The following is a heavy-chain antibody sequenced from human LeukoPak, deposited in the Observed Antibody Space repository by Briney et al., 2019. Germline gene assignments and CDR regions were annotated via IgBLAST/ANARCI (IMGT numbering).Heavy chain of an antibody. V-gene: IGHV3-74*01. J-gene: IGHJ4*02. CDR2: INSDGSST. CDR3: AKGRRASSSWSEFDY. D-gene: IGHD6-13*01. CDR1: GFTFSSYW. Sequence: PGGSLRLSCAASGFTFSSYWMHWVRQAPGKGLVWVSRINSDGSSTSYADSVKGRFTISRDNAKNTLYLQMNSLRAEDTAVYYCAKGRRASSSWSEFDYWGQGTLVTVSS.